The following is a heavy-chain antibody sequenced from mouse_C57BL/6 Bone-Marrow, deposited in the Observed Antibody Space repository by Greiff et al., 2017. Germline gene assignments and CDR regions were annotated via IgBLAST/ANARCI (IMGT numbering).Heavy chain of an antibody. CDR2: LDPSDRYP. D-gene: IGHD2-5*01. CDR1: GYTFTSYW. V-gene: IGHV1-69*01. CDR3: ARDSSNPYAMDY. J-gene: IGHJ4*01. Sequence: QVQLQQPGAELVMPGASVKLSCKASGYTFTSYWMPWVKQRPGLGLEWIGELDPSDRYPNYNQKFKGKSTLPVDKSSSTAYMQLLSLTSQDSAVYYCARDSSNPYAMDYWGQGTTVTVSS.